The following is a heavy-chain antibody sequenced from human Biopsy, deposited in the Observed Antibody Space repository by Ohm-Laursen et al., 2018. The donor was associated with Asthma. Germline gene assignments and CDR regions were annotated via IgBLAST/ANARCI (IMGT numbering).Heavy chain of an antibody. D-gene: IGHD6-19*01. CDR3: ARGDSSGWSHYYFDY. V-gene: IGHV3-53*01. J-gene: IGHJ4*02. CDR2: IYSGGTS. CDR1: GFTVSRDH. Sequence: SLRPSCAASGFTVSRDHMFWVRQAPGKGLEWVSVIYSGGTSHTADSVRGRFTISRDLSKNTLHLQMHSLRVEDTAVYYCARGDSSGWSHYYFDYWGQGTLVTVSS.